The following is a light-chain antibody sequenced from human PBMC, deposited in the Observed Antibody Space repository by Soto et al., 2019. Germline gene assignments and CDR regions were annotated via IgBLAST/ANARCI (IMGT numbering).Light chain of an antibody. J-gene: IGKJ1*01. CDR2: GAS. CDR1: QSVSKNY. CDR3: QQYGSSGT. Sequence: EIVLTQSAGTLSLSPGKRATLSCRASQSVSKNYLAWYQQKPGQAPRLLIYGASNRATGIPDRFSVSGSGTDFTLTISRLEPEDFAVDDCQQYGSSGTFGQGTKVDIK. V-gene: IGKV3-20*01.